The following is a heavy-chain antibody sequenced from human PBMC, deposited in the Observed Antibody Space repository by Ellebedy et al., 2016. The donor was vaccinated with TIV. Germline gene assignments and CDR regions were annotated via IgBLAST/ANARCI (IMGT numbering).Heavy chain of an antibody. CDR3: VRKGRYFDWFEDYYYGMGV. J-gene: IGHJ6*02. Sequence: GESLKISCAASGFTLSSYSMNWVRQAPGKGLEWVSSITSSSSYIYYAASVKGRFTISRDNAKNSLYLQMNRLRDEDTAVYYCVRKGRYFDWFEDYYYGMGVWGQGTTVTVSS. D-gene: IGHD3-9*01. V-gene: IGHV3-21*01. CDR2: ITSSSSYI. CDR1: GFTLSSYS.